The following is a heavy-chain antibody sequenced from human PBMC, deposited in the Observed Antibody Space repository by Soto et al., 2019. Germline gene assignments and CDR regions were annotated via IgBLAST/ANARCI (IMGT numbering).Heavy chain of an antibody. Sequence: ASLKVSWKASGYTFTSYAMHWGRQAPGQRLEWMGWINAGNGNTKYSQKFQGRVTITRDTSASTAYMELSSLRSEDTAVYYCARVGSGYYYGMDVWGQGTTVTVSS. J-gene: IGHJ6*02. CDR3: ARVGSGYYYGMDV. D-gene: IGHD6-19*01. V-gene: IGHV1-3*01. CDR1: GYTFTSYA. CDR2: INAGNGNT.